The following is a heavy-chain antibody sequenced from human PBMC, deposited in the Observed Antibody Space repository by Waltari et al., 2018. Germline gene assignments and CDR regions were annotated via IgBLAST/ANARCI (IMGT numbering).Heavy chain of an antibody. Sequence: QVQLVQSGAEVKKPGASVKVSCKASGYTFTGYYMHWVRQAPGQGLEWMGGRNPNVGGTNYAQRLQGRVTMTRDTSISTAYMELGRLRSDDTAVYYCARGPPGSIVVVPGGDYWGQGTLVTVSS. CDR2: RNPNVGGT. J-gene: IGHJ4*02. V-gene: IGHV1-2*02. CDR1: GYTFTGYY. D-gene: IGHD2-2*01. CDR3: ARGPPGSIVVVPGGDY.